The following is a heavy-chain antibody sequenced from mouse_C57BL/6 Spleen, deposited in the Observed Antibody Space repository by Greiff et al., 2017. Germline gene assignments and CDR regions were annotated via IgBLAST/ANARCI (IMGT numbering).Heavy chain of an antibody. Sequence: EVNVVESGGGLVKPGGSLKLSCAASGFPFSDYGMHWVRQAPEKGLEWVAYISSGSSTIYYADTVKGRFTISRDNAKNTLFLQMTSLRSEDTAMYYCARDGNYVGFAYWGQGTLVTVSA. CDR1: GFPFSDYG. CDR3: ARDGNYVGFAY. J-gene: IGHJ3*01. D-gene: IGHD2-1*01. V-gene: IGHV5-17*01. CDR2: ISSGSSTI.